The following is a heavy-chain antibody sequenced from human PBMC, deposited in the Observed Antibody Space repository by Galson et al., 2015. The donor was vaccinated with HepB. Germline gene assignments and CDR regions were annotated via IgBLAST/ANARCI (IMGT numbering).Heavy chain of an antibody. Sequence: SVKVSCKASGYTFTSYYIHWVRQAPRQGLEWMGIINPSGGITNYAQKFQGRVTMTRNTSTSTVYMELSSLRSEDTAVYYCARVHGAFDIWGQGTMVTVSS. CDR3: ARVHGAFDI. J-gene: IGHJ3*02. V-gene: IGHV1-46*01. CDR1: GYTFTSYY. CDR2: INPSGGIT.